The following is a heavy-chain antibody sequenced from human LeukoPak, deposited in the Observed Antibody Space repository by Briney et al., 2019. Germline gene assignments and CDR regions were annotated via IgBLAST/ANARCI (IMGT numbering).Heavy chain of an antibody. D-gene: IGHD3-10*01. CDR3: ARVSGPGMNEYYHL. Sequence: GGSLRLSCAASGFTFSGAWMHWVRQAPGKGLVWVSRINNDGSTTRHADSVKGRFTISRDNARNTLYLLMNSLRVEDTAVYYCARVSGPGMNEYYHLWGQGTLVTVSS. CDR2: INNDGSTT. V-gene: IGHV3-74*01. J-gene: IGHJ1*01. CDR1: GFTFSGAW.